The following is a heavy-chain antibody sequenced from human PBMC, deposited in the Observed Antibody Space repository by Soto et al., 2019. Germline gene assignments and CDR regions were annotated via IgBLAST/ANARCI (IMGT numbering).Heavy chain of an antibody. CDR1: GVFMSSGGYY. CDR3: AREEAGAFDI. J-gene: IGHJ3*02. D-gene: IGHD3-10*01. V-gene: IGHV4-31*03. CDR2: TYYSGST. Sequence: QVQLQESGPGLVKPSQTLSLTCTVSGVFMSSGGYYWTWIRQHPGKGLEWIGYTYYSGSTYYNPSLKSRLTISVDTSKNQFSLRLSSVTAADTAVYYCAREEAGAFDIWGQGTMVTVSS.